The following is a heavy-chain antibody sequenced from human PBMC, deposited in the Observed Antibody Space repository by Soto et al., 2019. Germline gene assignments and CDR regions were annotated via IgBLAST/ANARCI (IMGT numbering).Heavy chain of an antibody. CDR2: IHYSGST. V-gene: IGHV4-31*03. Sequence: QVQLQESGPGLVKPSQTLSLTCTVSGGSINSGGYYWSWIRQHPGKGLEWIGYIHYSGSTYYNLSLKSRVAISVDTSKNQFSLKLSSVTAADTAVYYCARDKPHEYGDRFDYWGQGTLVTVSS. CDR1: GGSINSGGYY. J-gene: IGHJ4*02. D-gene: IGHD4-17*01. CDR3: ARDKPHEYGDRFDY.